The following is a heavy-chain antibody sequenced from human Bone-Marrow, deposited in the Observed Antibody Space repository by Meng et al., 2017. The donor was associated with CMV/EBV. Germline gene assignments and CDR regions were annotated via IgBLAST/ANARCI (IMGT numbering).Heavy chain of an antibody. CDR2: IKSKTDGGTT. D-gene: IGHD1-20*01. J-gene: IGHJ6*02. V-gene: IGHV3-15*01. Sequence: GESLKISCAASGFTFSNAWMSWVRQAPGKGLEWVGRIKSKTDGGTTDYAAPVKGRFTISRDDSKNTLYLQMNSLKTEDTAVYYCTTVGNWIFYYYYGMDVWGQGTTVTVS. CDR3: TTVGNWIFYYYYGMDV. CDR1: GFTFSNAW.